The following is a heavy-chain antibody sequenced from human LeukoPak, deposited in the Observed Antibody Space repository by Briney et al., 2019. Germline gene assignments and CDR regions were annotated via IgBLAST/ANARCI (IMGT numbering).Heavy chain of an antibody. CDR1: GITFSSYA. Sequence: GGSLRLSCAASGITFSSYAMSWVRQAPGKGLEWVSAISGSGGSTYYAESVKGRFTISRDNSKNTLYLQMNSLRAEDTAVYYCARDRSASGPYSRDRDAFDIWGQGTMVTVSS. D-gene: IGHD6-13*01. J-gene: IGHJ3*02. V-gene: IGHV3-23*01. CDR2: ISGSGGST. CDR3: ARDRSASGPYSRDRDAFDI.